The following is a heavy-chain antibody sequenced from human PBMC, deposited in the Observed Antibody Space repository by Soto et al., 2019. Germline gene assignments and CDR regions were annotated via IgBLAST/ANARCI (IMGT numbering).Heavy chain of an antibody. V-gene: IGHV1-18*01. Sequence: ASVKVTCKDSGYTFTSNGSRWVRQAPGQGLEWMGWISAYNGNTNYAQKLQGRVTMTTDTSTSTAYMELRSLRSDDTAVYYCARGHFDYGDYWFDPWGQGTLVTVSS. CDR2: ISAYNGNT. CDR3: ARGHFDYGDYWFDP. J-gene: IGHJ5*02. D-gene: IGHD4-17*01. CDR1: GYTFTSNG.